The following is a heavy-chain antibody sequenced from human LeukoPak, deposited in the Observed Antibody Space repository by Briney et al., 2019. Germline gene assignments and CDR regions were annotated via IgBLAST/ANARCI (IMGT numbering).Heavy chain of an antibody. J-gene: IGHJ3*02. CDR2: INPSGGST. CDR1: GYTFTSYY. Sequence: ASVKVSCEASGYTFTSYYMHWVRQAPGQGLEWMGIINPSGGSTSYALKFQGRVTMTRDTSTSTVYMELSSLRSEDTAVYYCARGWNSNAFDIWGQGTMVTVSS. V-gene: IGHV1-46*01. D-gene: IGHD1-7*01. CDR3: ARGWNSNAFDI.